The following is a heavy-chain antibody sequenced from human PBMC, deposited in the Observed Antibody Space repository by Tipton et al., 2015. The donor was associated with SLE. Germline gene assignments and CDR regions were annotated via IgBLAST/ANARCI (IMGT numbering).Heavy chain of an antibody. CDR1: GGSISSSSYY. CDR2: IYYSGRA. CDR3: AKVINDWNYE. V-gene: IGHV4-30-2*01. Sequence: TLSLTCTVSGGSISSSSYYWGWIRQPPGKGLEWIGYIYYSGRASYSPPLRSRVTMSVDRSKNQFSLKLNSVTAADTAVYYCAKVINDWNYEWGPGTLVTVSS. D-gene: IGHD1-7*01. J-gene: IGHJ1*01.